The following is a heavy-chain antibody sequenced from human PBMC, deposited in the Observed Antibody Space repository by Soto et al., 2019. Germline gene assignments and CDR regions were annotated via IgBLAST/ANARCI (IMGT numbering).Heavy chain of an antibody. D-gene: IGHD3-3*01. J-gene: IGHJ6*02. CDR2: IYYSGTT. CDR3: ARQAVGDFWSGYPSPPDV. V-gene: IGHV4-61*08. CDR1: GDYIRSGGYS. Sequence: PSETLSLTCTVSGDYIRSGGYSWTWIRQPPGKGLEWIGYIYYSGTTNYNPSLKSRVTITVDTSKNQFSLKLNSVTAADTAVYYCARQAVGDFWSGYPSPPDVWGQGTSVTVS.